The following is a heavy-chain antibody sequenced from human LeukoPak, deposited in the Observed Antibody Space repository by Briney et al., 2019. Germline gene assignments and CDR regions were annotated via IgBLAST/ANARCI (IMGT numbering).Heavy chain of an antibody. Sequence: PSETLSLTCTVSGGSISSYYWSWIRQPAGKGLEWIGRIYTSGSTNYNPSLKSRVTMSVDTSKSQFSLKLSSVTAADTAVYYCARHRSGWLQSSFDYWGQGTLVTVSS. CDR3: ARHRSGWLQSSFDY. CDR1: GGSISSYY. CDR2: IYTSGST. D-gene: IGHD5-24*01. V-gene: IGHV4-4*07. J-gene: IGHJ4*02.